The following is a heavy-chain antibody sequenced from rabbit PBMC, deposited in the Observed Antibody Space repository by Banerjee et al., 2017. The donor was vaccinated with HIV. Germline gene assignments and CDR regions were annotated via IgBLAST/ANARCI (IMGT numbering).Heavy chain of an antibody. D-gene: IGHD4-1*01. CDR1: GFTFSSYW. CDR2: INTSSGNT. V-gene: IGHV1S40*01. J-gene: IGHJ4*01. Sequence: QSLEESGGDLVKPGASLTLTCTASGFTFSSYWMWWVRQAPGKGLEWIACINTSSGNTVYASWAKGRFTLSKTSSTTVTLQMTSLTAADTATYFCARDLAGVIGWNFGLWGQGTL. CDR3: ARDLAGVIGWNFGL.